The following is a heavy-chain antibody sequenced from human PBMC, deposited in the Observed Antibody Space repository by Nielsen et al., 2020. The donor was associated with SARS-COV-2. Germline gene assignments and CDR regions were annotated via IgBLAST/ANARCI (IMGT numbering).Heavy chain of an antibody. J-gene: IGHJ4*02. D-gene: IGHD3-22*01. CDR2: INHSGST. CDR1: GGSFSGYY. Sequence: GSLRLSCAVYGGSFSGYYWSWIRQPPGKGLEWIGEINHSGSTNYNPSLKSRVTISVDTSKNQFSLKLSSVTAADTAVYYCARLLRRITMIVVAVFDYWGQGTLVTVSS. CDR3: ARLLRRITMIVVAVFDY. V-gene: IGHV4-34*01.